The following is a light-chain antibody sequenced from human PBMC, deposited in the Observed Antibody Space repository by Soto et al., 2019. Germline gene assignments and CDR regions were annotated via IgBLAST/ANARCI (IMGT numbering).Light chain of an antibody. J-gene: IGKJ4*01. CDR1: QGISNW. CDR3: QQTNTFLPLT. V-gene: IGKV1-12*01. Sequence: DIQMTQSPSSVSASVGDRVTITCRASQGISNWLAWYQQQSGKAPKLLISSAYTLQSGVPSRFSGGGSGTHFTLIISSLQPEDFATYYCQQTNTFLPLTFGGGTKVDIK. CDR2: SAY.